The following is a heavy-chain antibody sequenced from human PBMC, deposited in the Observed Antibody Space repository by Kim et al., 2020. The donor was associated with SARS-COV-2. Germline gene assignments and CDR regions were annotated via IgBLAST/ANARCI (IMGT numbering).Heavy chain of an antibody. V-gene: IGHV4-39*07. D-gene: IGHD3-3*01. CDR3: ARERRVSGYYSIAYDY. J-gene: IGHJ4*02. Sequence: SETLSLTCTVSGGSISSSSYYWGWIRQPPGKGLEWIGSIYYSGSTYYNPSLKSRVTISVDTSKNQFSLKLSSVTAADTAVYYCARERRVSGYYSIAYDYWGQGTLVTVSS. CDR2: IYYSGST. CDR1: GGSISSSSYY.